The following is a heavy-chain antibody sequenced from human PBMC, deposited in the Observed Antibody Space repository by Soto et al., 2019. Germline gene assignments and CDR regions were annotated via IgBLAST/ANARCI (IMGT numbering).Heavy chain of an antibody. Sequence: QVQLVESGGGVVQPGRSLRLSCAASGFTFSSYAMHWVRQAPGKGLEWVAVISYDGSNKYYADSVKGRFTISRDNSKNTLYMQMNSLRAEDTAVYYCARERGSIAADWGKGTLVTVSS. V-gene: IGHV3-30-3*01. CDR2: ISYDGSNK. CDR1: GFTFSSYA. D-gene: IGHD6-25*01. CDR3: ARERGSIAAD. J-gene: IGHJ4*02.